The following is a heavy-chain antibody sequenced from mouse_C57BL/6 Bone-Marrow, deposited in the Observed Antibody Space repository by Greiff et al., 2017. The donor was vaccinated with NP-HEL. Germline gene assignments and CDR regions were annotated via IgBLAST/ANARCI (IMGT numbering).Heavy chain of an antibody. CDR1: GYTFTSYW. CDR3: ARSDWPWFAY. D-gene: IGHD2-13*01. V-gene: IGHV1-64*01. J-gene: IGHJ3*01. CDR2: IHPNSGST. Sequence: QVQLKQPGAELVKPGASVKLSCKASGYTFTSYWMHWVKQRPGQGLEWIGMIHPNSGSTNYNEKFKSKATLTVDKSSSTAYMQLSSLTSEDSAVYYCARSDWPWFAYWGQGTLVTVSA.